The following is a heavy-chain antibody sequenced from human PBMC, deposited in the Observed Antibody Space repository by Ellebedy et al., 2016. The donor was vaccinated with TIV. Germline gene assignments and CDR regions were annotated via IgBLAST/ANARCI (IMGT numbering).Heavy chain of an antibody. D-gene: IGHD2-2*01. CDR2: INAGNGNT. J-gene: IGHJ6*02. CDR3: ARVLPAAMGFYYYYYGMDV. V-gene: IGHV1-3*01. CDR1: GYTFTSYA. Sequence: ASVKVSXXASGYTFTSYAMHWVRQAPGQRLEWMGWINAGNGNTKYSQKFQGRVTITRDTSASTAYMELSSLRSEDTAVYYCARVLPAAMGFYYYYYGMDVWGQGTTVTVSS.